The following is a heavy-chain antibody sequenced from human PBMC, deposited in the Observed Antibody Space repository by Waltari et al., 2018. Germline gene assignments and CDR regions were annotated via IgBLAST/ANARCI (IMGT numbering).Heavy chain of an antibody. CDR3: AGNIIGDAFDI. CDR2: IYYSGST. V-gene: IGHV4-39*01. J-gene: IGHJ3*02. Sequence: SYYWGWIRQPPGKGLEWSGSIYYSGSTYYNPSLKSRVTISVDTSKNQFSLKLSSVTAADTAVYYCAGNIIGDAFDIWGQGTMVTVSS. CDR1: SYY.